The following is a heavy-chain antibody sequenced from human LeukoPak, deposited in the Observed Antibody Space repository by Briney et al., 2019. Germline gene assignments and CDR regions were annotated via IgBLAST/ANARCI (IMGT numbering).Heavy chain of an antibody. Sequence: SETLSLTCTVSGGSISSSSYYWGWIRQPPGKGLEWIGSIYYSGSTYYNPSLKSRVTISVDTSKNQFSLKLSSVTAADTAVYYCARERRIEFDPWGQGTLVTVSS. CDR3: ARERRIEFDP. CDR2: IYYSGST. V-gene: IGHV4-39*07. CDR1: GGSISSSSYY. D-gene: IGHD1-26*01. J-gene: IGHJ5*02.